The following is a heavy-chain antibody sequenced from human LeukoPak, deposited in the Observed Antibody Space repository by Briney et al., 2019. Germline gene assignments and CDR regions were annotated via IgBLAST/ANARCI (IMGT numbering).Heavy chain of an antibody. CDR1: GFPVSSNY. CDR2: ISRSGGST. D-gene: IGHD4-23*01. J-gene: IGHJ4*02. CDR3: AKGIQWELPIDY. V-gene: IGHV3-23*01. Sequence: PGGSLSLSCAASGFPVSSNYMSWVRQAPGKGLEWVSAISRSGGSTYYADSVKGRFTISRDSSKNTLYLQMNSLRAEDTAVYYCAKGIQWELPIDYWGQGTLVTVSS.